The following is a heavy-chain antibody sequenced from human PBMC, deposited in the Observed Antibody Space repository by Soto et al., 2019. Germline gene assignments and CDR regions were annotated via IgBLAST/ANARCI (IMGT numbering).Heavy chain of an antibody. D-gene: IGHD1-1*01. CDR1: GFMFSSAW. Sequence: EVQVVESGGDLVEPGGSLRLSCETSGFMFSSAWMSWVRQAPGKGLEWVARIKSKKDGGARDYAAPVNGRFSISRDDSKSTVYLKMNSLRAEDTALYYCVEGWNDFWGQGTLVTVSS. CDR2: IKSKKDGGAR. J-gene: IGHJ4*02. CDR3: VEGWNDF. V-gene: IGHV3-15*01.